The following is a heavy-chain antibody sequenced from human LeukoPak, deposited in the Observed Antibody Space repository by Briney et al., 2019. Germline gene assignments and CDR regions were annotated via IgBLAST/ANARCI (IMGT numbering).Heavy chain of an antibody. D-gene: IGHD2-2*03. Sequence: ASVKVSCKASGYTFTSYDINWVRQATGQGLEWMGWMNPNSGNTGYAQKIQGRVTMTRNTSISTAYMELSSLRSEDTAVYYCARGPGYCSSTSCRKSGPWFDPWGQGTLVTVSS. V-gene: IGHV1-8*01. J-gene: IGHJ5*02. CDR1: GYTFTSYD. CDR2: MNPNSGNT. CDR3: ARGPGYCSSTSCRKSGPWFDP.